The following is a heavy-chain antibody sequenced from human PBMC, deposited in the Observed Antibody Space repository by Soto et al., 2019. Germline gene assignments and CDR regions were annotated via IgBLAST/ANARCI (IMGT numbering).Heavy chain of an antibody. V-gene: IGHV4-39*01. J-gene: IGHJ4*02. Sequence: SETLSLTCTVSGGSISSSTYYWGWMRQPPGKGLEWIASFFIGGNTYYNPSLKSRVTISVDTSKNQFSLKLSSVTAADTAVYFRARRHGLHIDASYWGQGILVTVSS. D-gene: IGHD2-15*01. CDR2: FFIGGNT. CDR3: ARRHGLHIDASY. CDR1: GGSISSSTYY.